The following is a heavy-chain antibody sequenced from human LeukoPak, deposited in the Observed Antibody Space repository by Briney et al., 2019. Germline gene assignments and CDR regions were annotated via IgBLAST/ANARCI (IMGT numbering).Heavy chain of an antibody. CDR3: ARGDDYGGAWYYFDY. J-gene: IGHJ4*02. Sequence: GGSLRLSCAASGFIVSSNYMNWVRQAPGKGLEWVSVIYSGGSTYYADSVRGRFTISRDNSKNTLFLQMNSLRAEDTAEYYCARGDDYGGAWYYFDYWGQGTLVTVSS. CDR1: GFIVSSNY. V-gene: IGHV3-53*01. D-gene: IGHD4-23*01. CDR2: IYSGGST.